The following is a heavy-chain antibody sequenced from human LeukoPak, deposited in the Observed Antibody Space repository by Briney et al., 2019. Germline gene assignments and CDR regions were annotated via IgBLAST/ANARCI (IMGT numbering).Heavy chain of an antibody. CDR3: AKDHKGN. J-gene: IGHJ4*02. CDR1: GFTFDKFA. V-gene: IGHV3-23*01. D-gene: IGHD3-10*01. Sequence: QSGGSLRLSCAASGFTFDKFALNWVRRAPGKALEWVSSISGTGGNTYYADSVKGRFTISRDNSKNTLYLQMNSLRAEDTAVYYCAKDHKGNWGQGTLVTVSS. CDR2: ISGTGGNT.